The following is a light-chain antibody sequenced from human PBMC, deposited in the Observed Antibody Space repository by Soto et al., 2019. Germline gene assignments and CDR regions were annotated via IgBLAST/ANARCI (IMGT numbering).Light chain of an antibody. CDR2: GAS. Sequence: EIVLTQSPGTLSLSPGERATLSCRASQSVSSSYLAWYQQKPGQAPRLLIYGASSMATSIPARFSGSGSGTDFTRTISSLEPEDFEVYYCQQYGSSPYTFGQATKLQIK. CDR1: QSVSSSY. CDR3: QQYGSSPYT. V-gene: IGKV3-20*01. J-gene: IGKJ2*01.